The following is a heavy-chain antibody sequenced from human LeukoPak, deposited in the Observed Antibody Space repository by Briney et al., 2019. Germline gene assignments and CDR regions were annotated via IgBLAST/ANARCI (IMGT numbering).Heavy chain of an antibody. CDR3: ARVRWFKYSNFDY. CDR2: INPNSGGT. D-gene: IGHD2-15*01. CDR1: GYTFTGYY. Sequence: RASVKVSCKASGYTFTGYYMHWVRQAPGQGLEWMGWINPNSGGTNYAQKFQGRVTMTRDTSISTAYMELSRLRSDDTAVYYCARVRWFKYSNFDYWGQGTLVTVSS. J-gene: IGHJ4*02. V-gene: IGHV1-2*02.